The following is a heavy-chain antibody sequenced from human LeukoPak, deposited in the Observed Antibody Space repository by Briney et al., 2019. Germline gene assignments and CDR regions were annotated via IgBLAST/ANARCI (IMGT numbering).Heavy chain of an antibody. CDR3: ARDATTEPGTVYMDV. D-gene: IGHD6-13*01. CDR2: ISGSGGST. CDR1: GFTFSSYA. V-gene: IGHV3-23*01. J-gene: IGHJ6*03. Sequence: GGSLRLSCAASGFTFSSYAMSWVRQAPGKGLEWVSAISGSGGSTYYADSVKGRFTISRDNSKNTLYLQMNSLRAEDTALYFCARDATTEPGTVYMDVWGKGTTVTISS.